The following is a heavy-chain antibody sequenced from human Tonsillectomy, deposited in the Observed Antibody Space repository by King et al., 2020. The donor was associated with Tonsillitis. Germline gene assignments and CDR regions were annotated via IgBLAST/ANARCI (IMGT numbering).Heavy chain of an antibody. CDR2: IAYDGSYE. V-gene: IGHV3-30*18. CDR1: GLSFSNYG. J-gene: IGHJ2*01. CDR3: AKDGICLSDWYFDL. Sequence: VQLVESGGGVVQPGRSLRLSCAASGLSFSNYGMHWVRQAPGKGLEWVALIAYDGSYENYADSVKGRFTISRDNSKNTLYLQMNSLRDEDTAVYYCAKDGICLSDWYFDLWGRGTLVTVSS. D-gene: IGHD3-16*01.